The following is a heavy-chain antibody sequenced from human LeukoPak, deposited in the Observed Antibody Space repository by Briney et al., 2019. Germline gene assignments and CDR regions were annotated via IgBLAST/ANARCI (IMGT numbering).Heavy chain of an antibody. CDR2: ISAYNGNT. Sequence: ASVNVSCKASGYTFTSYGISWVRQAPGQGVEGMGWISAYNGNTNYAQKLQGRVTMTTATSPSTAYMELRSLRSDDTAVYYCARAALRITMVRVPPDYWGQGTLVTVSS. CDR1: GYTFTSYG. J-gene: IGHJ4*02. D-gene: IGHD3-10*01. CDR3: ARAALRITMVRVPPDY. V-gene: IGHV1-18*01.